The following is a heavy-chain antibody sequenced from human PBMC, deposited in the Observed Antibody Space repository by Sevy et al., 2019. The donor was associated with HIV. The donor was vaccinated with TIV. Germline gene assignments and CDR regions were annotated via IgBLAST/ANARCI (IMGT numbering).Heavy chain of an antibody. CDR3: AREDIRVAGIGYYFHS. CDR1: GFSISGYG. CDR2: IWYDGTNK. J-gene: IGHJ4*02. D-gene: IGHD6-19*01. Sequence: GGSLRLSCAASGFSISGYGMHWVRQAPGKGLEWVAVIWYDGTNKEYADCVKGRFTSSRDNSKNTLYLQMNSLRAEDTTVYYCAREDIRVAGIGYYFHSWGQGTLVTVSS. V-gene: IGHV3-33*01.